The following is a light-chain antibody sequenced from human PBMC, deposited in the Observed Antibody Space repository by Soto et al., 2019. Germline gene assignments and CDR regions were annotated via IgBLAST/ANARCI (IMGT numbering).Light chain of an antibody. CDR3: QQYNDYSWT. Sequence: IQMTQSPSTLSASVGDRVAITCRASQSIGIWLAWYQKKPGKAPRFLIYKASTLQTGVPSRFSGSGSGTEFTLTISSLQPDDFATYYCQQYNDYSWTFGQGTKVKIK. V-gene: IGKV1-5*03. CDR2: KAS. J-gene: IGKJ1*01. CDR1: QSIGIW.